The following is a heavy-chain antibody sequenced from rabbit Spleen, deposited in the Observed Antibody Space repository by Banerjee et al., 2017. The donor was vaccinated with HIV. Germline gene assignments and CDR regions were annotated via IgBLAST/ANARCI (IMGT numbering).Heavy chain of an antibody. CDR2: IDTGSSGFT. CDR3: ARDSGSSFSSYGMDL. J-gene: IGHJ6*01. V-gene: IGHV1S40*01. Sequence: QSLEESGGDLVKPGASLTLTCTASGFSLTSSDYMCWVRQAPGKGLEWIVCIDTGSSGFTYFASWAKGRFTISKTSSTTVTLQMTSLTAADTATYFCARDSGSSFSSYGMDLWGQGTLVTVS. CDR1: GFSLTSSDY. D-gene: IGHD8-1*01.